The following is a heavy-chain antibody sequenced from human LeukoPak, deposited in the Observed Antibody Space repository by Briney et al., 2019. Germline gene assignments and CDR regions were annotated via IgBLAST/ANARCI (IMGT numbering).Heavy chain of an antibody. Sequence: NPSETLSLTCAVYGGSFSGYYWSWIRQPPGKGLEWIGEINHSGSTNYNPSLKSRVTISVDTSKNQFSLKLSSVTAADTAVYYCAREITMVRGVISWFDPWGQGTLVTVSS. J-gene: IGHJ5*02. CDR2: INHSGST. CDR3: AREITMVRGVISWFDP. D-gene: IGHD3-10*01. V-gene: IGHV4-34*01. CDR1: GGSFSGYY.